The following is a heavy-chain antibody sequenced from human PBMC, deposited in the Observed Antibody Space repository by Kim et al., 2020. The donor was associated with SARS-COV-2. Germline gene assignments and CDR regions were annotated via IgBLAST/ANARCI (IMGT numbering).Heavy chain of an antibody. V-gene: IGHV3-30*18. Sequence: LSLTCAASGFTFSSYGMHWVRQAPGKGLEWVAVISYDGSNKYYADSVKGRFTISRDNSKNTLYLQMNSLRAEDTAVYYCAKVRPMTTVTKAYFDYWGQGTLVTVSS. D-gene: IGHD4-17*01. J-gene: IGHJ4*02. CDR3: AKVRPMTTVTKAYFDY. CDR2: ISYDGSNK. CDR1: GFTFSSYG.